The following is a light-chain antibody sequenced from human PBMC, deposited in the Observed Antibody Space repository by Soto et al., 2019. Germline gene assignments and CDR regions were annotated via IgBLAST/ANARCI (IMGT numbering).Light chain of an antibody. CDR2: GAS. Sequence: EIVLTQSPGTLSLSPGERATLSCRASQSVGSSYLAWYRHKPGQAPRLLIYGASSRATGIPDRSSGSGSGTDFTLTISRLEPEDFAVYYCQQYGSSPPSLTFGGGTKV. CDR1: QSVGSSY. CDR3: QQYGSSPPSLT. V-gene: IGKV3-20*01. J-gene: IGKJ4*01.